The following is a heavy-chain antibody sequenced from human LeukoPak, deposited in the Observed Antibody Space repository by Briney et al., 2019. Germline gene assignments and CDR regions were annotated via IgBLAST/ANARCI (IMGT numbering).Heavy chain of an antibody. CDR1: GYTFTDYY. D-gene: IGHD3-9*01. J-gene: IGHJ4*02. V-gene: IGHV1-2*06. Sequence: ASVKVSCKASGYTFTDYYMHWVRQAPGQGLEWMGRINPNSGGTNYAQKFQGRVTMTRDTSISTAYMELSRLRSDDTAVYYCARDRDILTGSGYYFDYWGQGTLVTVSS. CDR2: INPNSGGT. CDR3: ARDRDILTGSGYYFDY.